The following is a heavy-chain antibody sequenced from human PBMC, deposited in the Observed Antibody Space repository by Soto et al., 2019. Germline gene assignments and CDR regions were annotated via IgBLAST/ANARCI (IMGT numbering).Heavy chain of an antibody. J-gene: IGHJ5*02. CDR2: ISGSGGST. V-gene: IGHV3-23*01. D-gene: IGHD3-3*01. Sequence: GGSLRLSCAASGFTFSSYAMSWVRQAPGKGLEWVSAISGSGGSTYYADSVKGRFTISRDNSKNTLYLQMNSLRAEGTAVYYCAKPSNYDFWSGYPLNWFDPWGQGTLVTVSS. CDR1: GFTFSSYA. CDR3: AKPSNYDFWSGYPLNWFDP.